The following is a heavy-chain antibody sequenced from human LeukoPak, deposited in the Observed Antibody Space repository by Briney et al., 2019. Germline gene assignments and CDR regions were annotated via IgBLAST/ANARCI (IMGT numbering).Heavy chain of an antibody. CDR1: GFTPGNHW. J-gene: IGHJ4*02. D-gene: IGHD3-10*01. V-gene: IGHV3-7*01. Sequence: GGSLRLSCAASGFTPGNHWMSWVRQAPGKGLEWVANINQDGSEKYYVDSVKGRFTISRDNAKNSLYLQMNRLRAEDTAVYYCGRAYGAGSCDYWGQGTLVTVSS. CDR2: INQDGSEK. CDR3: GRAYGAGSCDY.